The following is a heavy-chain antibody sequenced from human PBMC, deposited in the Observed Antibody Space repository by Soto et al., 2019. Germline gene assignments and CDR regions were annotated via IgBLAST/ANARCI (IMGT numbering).Heavy chain of an antibody. V-gene: IGHV5-51*01. D-gene: IGHD6-6*01. J-gene: IGHJ4*02. CDR2: IYPGDSDT. Sequence: GESLKISCKGSGYSFAGYWIGWVRQMPGKGLEWMGIIYPGDSDTAYSPSFQGQVLISADKSINTAYLQWRSLRASDTAVYYCARHRPYNTSSCADYWGQGTLVTVSS. CDR3: ARHRPYNTSSCADY. CDR1: GYSFAGYW.